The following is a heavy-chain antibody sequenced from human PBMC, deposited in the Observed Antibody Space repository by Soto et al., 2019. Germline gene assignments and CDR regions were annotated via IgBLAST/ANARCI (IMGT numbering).Heavy chain of an antibody. D-gene: IGHD6-19*01. CDR3: ARSMGAVAGIYFDY. V-gene: IGHV4-61*01. J-gene: IGHJ4*02. CDR1: GGSVSSGSYY. Sequence: SETLSLTCTVSGGSVSSGSYYWSWIRQPPGKGLEWIGYIYYSGSTNYNPSLKSRVTISVDTSKSQFSLRLSSVTAADTAVYYCARSMGAVAGIYFDYWGQGTLVTVS. CDR2: IYYSGST.